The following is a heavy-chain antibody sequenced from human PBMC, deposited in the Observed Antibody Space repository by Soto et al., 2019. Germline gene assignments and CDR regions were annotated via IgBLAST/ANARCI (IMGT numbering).Heavy chain of an antibody. J-gene: IGHJ4*02. CDR3: TRDRSGTMLF. CDR1: GFPFSNYW. V-gene: IGHV3-7*01. D-gene: IGHD1-7*01. CDR2: MNQDGSER. Sequence: PGGSLRLSCTASGFPFSNYWMSWVRQAPGEGLEWVANMNQDGSERYYVDSVKGRFTISRDNAKNSLYLQVSSLRAEDTAIYYCTRDRSGTMLFWGQGTLVTAPQ.